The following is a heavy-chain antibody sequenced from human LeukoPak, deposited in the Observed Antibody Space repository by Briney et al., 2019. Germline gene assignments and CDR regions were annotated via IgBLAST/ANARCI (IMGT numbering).Heavy chain of an antibody. Sequence: ASVNVSCKASGYTCTRNGISWVRQAPGEGLEWMGWFSAYNGNTNYAQKFQGGVTMTTDTPTSTAYMELRSLRSDDTAVYYCAYESSAYYVYWGQGTLVTVSS. CDR3: AYESSAYYVY. D-gene: IGHD3-22*01. CDR1: GYTCTRNG. J-gene: IGHJ4*02. V-gene: IGHV1-18*01. CDR2: FSAYNGNT.